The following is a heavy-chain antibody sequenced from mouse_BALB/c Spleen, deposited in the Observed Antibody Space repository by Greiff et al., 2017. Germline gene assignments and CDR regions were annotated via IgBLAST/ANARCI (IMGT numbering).Heavy chain of an antibody. Sequence: VNVVESGPGLVQPSQSLSITCTVSGFSLTSYGVHWVRQSPGKGLEWLGVIWSGGSTDYNAAFISRLSISKDNSKSQVFFKMNSLQANDTAIYYCARSYDGYSLYAMDYWGQGTSVTVSS. CDR2: IWSGGST. V-gene: IGHV2-2*02. J-gene: IGHJ4*01. CDR3: ARSYDGYSLYAMDY. CDR1: GFSLTSYG. D-gene: IGHD2-3*01.